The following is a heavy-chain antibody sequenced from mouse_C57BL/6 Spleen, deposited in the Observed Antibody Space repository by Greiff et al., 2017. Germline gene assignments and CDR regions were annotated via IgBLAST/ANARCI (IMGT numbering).Heavy chain of an antibody. D-gene: IGHD1-1*01. CDR1: GFNIKNTY. CDR3: ASDYYDSSYLDY. V-gene: IGHV14-3*01. Sequence: EVKLQESVAELVRPGASVKLSCTASGFNIKNTYMHWVKQRPEQGLEWIGRIDPANGNTKYAPKFQGKATITADTSSNTAYLQLSSLTSEDTAIYYCASDYYDSSYLDYWGQGTTLTVSS. J-gene: IGHJ2*01. CDR2: IDPANGNT.